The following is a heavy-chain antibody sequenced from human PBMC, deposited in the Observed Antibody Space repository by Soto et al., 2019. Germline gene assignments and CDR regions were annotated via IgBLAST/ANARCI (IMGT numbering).Heavy chain of an antibody. CDR2: IYWDDDK. CDR3: AHSRATYYFEY. Sequence: QITLKESGPTLVKPTQTLTLTCTFSGFSLSTSGVGVGWIRQPPGKALEWLALIYWDDDKRYSPSLKSRLTITKDTSKNQVVLTMTNTDPVDTATYYCAHSRATYYFEYWGQGTLVTVSS. V-gene: IGHV2-5*02. D-gene: IGHD2-15*01. CDR1: GFSLSTSGVG. J-gene: IGHJ4*02.